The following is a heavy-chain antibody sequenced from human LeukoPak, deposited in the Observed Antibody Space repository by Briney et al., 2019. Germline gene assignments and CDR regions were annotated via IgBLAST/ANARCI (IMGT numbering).Heavy chain of an antibody. V-gene: IGHV1-18*01. J-gene: IGHJ5*02. D-gene: IGHD3-3*01. CDR2: ISAYNGNT. Sequence: GASVTVSCKASGYTFTSYGISWVRQAPGQGLEWMGWISAYNGNTNYAQKLQGRVTMTTDTSTSTAYMELRSLRSEDTAVYYCARGITIFGVDIVYWFDPWGQGTLVTVSS. CDR1: GYTFTSYG. CDR3: ARGITIFGVDIVYWFDP.